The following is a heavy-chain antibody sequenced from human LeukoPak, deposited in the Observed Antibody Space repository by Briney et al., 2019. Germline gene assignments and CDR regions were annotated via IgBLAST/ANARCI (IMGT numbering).Heavy chain of an antibody. CDR2: IIPIFGTA. Sequence: ASVKVSCKASGGTFSSYAISWVRQAPGQGLEWMGGIIPIFGTANYAQKFQGRVTITADESTSTAYMELSSLRSEDTAVYYCARNYDFWSGPTSIENAFDIWGQGTMVTVSS. V-gene: IGHV1-69*13. CDR3: ARNYDFWSGPTSIENAFDI. J-gene: IGHJ3*02. D-gene: IGHD3-3*01. CDR1: GGTFSSYA.